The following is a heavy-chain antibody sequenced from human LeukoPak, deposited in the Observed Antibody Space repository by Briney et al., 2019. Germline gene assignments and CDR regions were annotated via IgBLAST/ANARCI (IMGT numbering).Heavy chain of an antibody. V-gene: IGHV4-59*01. CDR3: ARYYDFWSGSPNWFDP. Sequence: SETLSLTCTVSGGSISSYYWSWIRQPPGKGLEGIGYIYYSGSTNYNPSLKSRVTISVDTSKNQFSLKLSSVTAADTAVYYCARYYDFWSGSPNWFDPWGQGTLVTVSS. J-gene: IGHJ5*02. CDR2: IYYSGST. D-gene: IGHD3-3*01. CDR1: GGSISSYY.